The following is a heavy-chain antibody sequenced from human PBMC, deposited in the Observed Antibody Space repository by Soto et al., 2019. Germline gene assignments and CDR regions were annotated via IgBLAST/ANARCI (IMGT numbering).Heavy chain of an antibody. Sequence: ASVKVSCKVSGYTLTELSMHWVRQTPGKGLEWMGGFDPEDGETIYAQKFQGRVTMTEDTSTDTAYMELSSLRSEDTAVYYCATESGYGHYFDYWGQGTLVTVSS. CDR2: FDPEDGET. D-gene: IGHD5-12*01. V-gene: IGHV1-24*01. CDR1: GYTLTELS. J-gene: IGHJ4*02. CDR3: ATESGYGHYFDY.